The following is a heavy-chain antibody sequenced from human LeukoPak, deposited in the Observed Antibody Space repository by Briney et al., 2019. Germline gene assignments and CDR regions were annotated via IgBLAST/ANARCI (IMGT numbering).Heavy chain of an antibody. D-gene: IGHD2-15*01. V-gene: IGHV4-34*01. J-gene: IGHJ4*02. CDR1: GGSFSGYY. CDR2: INHRGST. Sequence: MSSETLSLTCAVYGGSFSGYYWSWIRQPPGKGLEWIGEINHRGSTNYNPSLKSRVTISVDTSKNQFSLKLSSVTAADTAVYYCARVGCSGGSCYPDYWGQGTLVTVSS. CDR3: ARVGCSGGSCYPDY.